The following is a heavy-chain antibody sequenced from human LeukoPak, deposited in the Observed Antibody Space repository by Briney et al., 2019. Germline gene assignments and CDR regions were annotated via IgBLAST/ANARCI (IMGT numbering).Heavy chain of an antibody. V-gene: IGHV4-39*01. J-gene: IGHJ4*02. CDR1: GGSISSSSYY. CDR2: IYYSGST. Sequence: PSETLSLTCTVSGGSISSSSYYWGWIRQPPGKGLEWIGSIYYSGSTYYSPSLKSRVTISVDTSKNQFSLKLSSVTAADTAVYYCASQDERITMVRGVIRFDYWGQGTLVTVSS. D-gene: IGHD3-10*01. CDR3: ASQDERITMVRGVIRFDY.